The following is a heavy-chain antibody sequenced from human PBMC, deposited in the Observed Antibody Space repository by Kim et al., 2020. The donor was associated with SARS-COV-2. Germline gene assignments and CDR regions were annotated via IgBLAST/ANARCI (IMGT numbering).Heavy chain of an antibody. J-gene: IGHJ4*02. V-gene: IGHV4-34*01. Sequence: SETLSLTCAVYGGSFSGYYWSWIRQPPGKGLEWIGEINHSGSTNYNPSLKSRVTISVDTSKNQFSLKLSSVTAADTAVYYCARGRAAAGIHVDYWGQGTLVTVSS. CDR2: INHSGST. CDR3: ARGRAAAGIHVDY. CDR1: GGSFSGYY. D-gene: IGHD6-13*01.